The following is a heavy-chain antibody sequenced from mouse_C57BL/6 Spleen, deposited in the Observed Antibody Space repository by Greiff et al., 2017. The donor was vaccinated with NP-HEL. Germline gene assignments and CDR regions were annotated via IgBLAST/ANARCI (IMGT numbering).Heavy chain of an antibody. CDR3: ATGTGTGSDWYFDV. J-gene: IGHJ1*03. CDR1: GYTFTDYY. D-gene: IGHD4-1*01. CDR2: INPNNGGT. V-gene: IGHV1-26*01. Sequence: EVQLQQSGPELVKPGASVKISCKASGYTFTDYYMNWVKQSHGKSLEWIGDINPNNGGTSYNQKFKGKATLTVDKSSSTAYMELRSLTSEDSAVYYCATGTGTGSDWYFDVWGTGTTVTVSS.